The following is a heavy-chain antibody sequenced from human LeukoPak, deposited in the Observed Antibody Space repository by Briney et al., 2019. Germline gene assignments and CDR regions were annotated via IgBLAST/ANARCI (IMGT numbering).Heavy chain of an antibody. CDR3: AGLDIVAQDAFDI. V-gene: IGHV4-34*01. CDR2: INHSGST. J-gene: IGHJ3*02. CDR1: GGSFSGYY. D-gene: IGHD2-2*03. Sequence: PSETLSLTCAVYGGSFSGYYWSWIRQPPGKGLEWIGEINHSGSTNYNPSLKSRVTISVDTSKNQFSLKLSSVTAADTAVYYCAGLDIVAQDAFDIWGQGTMVTVSS.